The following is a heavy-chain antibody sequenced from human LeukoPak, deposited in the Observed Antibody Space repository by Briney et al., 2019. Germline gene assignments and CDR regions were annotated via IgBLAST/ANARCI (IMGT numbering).Heavy chain of an antibody. CDR3: ARHAPRFGEDY. Sequence: SETLSLTCTVSGGSISSYYWSWIWQPPGKGLEWIGYIYYSGSTNYNPSLKSRVTISVDTSKNQFSLKLSSVTAADTAVYYCARHAPRFGEDYWGRGTLVTVSS. CDR2: IYYSGST. V-gene: IGHV4-59*08. D-gene: IGHD3-10*01. J-gene: IGHJ4*02. CDR1: GGSISSYY.